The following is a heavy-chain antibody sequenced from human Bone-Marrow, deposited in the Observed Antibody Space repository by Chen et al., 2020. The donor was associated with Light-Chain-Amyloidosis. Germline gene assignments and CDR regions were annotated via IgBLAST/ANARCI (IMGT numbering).Heavy chain of an antibody. CDR3: ARGHSNVYSSSAQRRNWFDP. Sequence: QLQLQQWGAGLLKPSETLSLTCAVYGGSFSGYYWSWIRQPPGKGLEWIGEINHSGSTNYNPSLKSRVTISVDTSKNQFSLKLSSVTAADTAVYYCARGHSNVYSSSAQRRNWFDPWGQGTLVTVSS. V-gene: IGHV4-34*01. CDR2: INHSGST. J-gene: IGHJ5*02. D-gene: IGHD6-6*01. CDR1: GGSFSGYY.